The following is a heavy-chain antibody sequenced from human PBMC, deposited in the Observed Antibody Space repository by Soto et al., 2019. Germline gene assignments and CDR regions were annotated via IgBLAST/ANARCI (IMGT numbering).Heavy chain of an antibody. CDR1: GFTFSNYA. CDR3: ARAPLTIYDTSGYYDY. D-gene: IGHD3-22*01. Sequence: QVPLVGSGGGVVPPGRSLRLACAASGFTFSNYAMHWVRQAPGKGLEWVAVIWSDGTTKYDADSVKGRFTISRAKSKKTLYLQMNSLRAEATAVYYCARAPLTIYDTSGYYDYWGQGIQVTVSS. J-gene: IGHJ4*02. CDR2: IWSDGTTK. V-gene: IGHV3-33*01.